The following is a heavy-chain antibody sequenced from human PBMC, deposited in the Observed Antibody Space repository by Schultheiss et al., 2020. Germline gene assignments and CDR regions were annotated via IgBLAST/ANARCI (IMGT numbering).Heavy chain of an antibody. CDR2: IYYSGST. CDR3: ARVYGDGYNI. CDR1: GGSISSGGYY. J-gene: IGHJ4*02. Sequence: LRLSCTVSGGSISSGGYYWSWIRQHPGKGLEWIGYIYYSGSTYYNPSLKSRVTISVDTSKNQFSLKLSSVTAADTAVYYCARVYGDGYNIWGQGTLVTVSS. V-gene: IGHV4-31*03. D-gene: IGHD5-24*01.